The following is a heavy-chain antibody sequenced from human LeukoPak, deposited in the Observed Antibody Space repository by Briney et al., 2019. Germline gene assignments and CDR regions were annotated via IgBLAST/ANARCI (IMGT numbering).Heavy chain of an antibody. D-gene: IGHD6-6*01. V-gene: IGHV3-66*01. CDR3: ARDSLRIAARPGWFDP. J-gene: IGHJ5*02. Sequence: GGSLRLSCAASGFTVSSNYMSWVRQAPGKGLEWVSVIYSGGSTYYADSVKGRFTISRDNSKNTLYLQMNSLRAEDTAVYYCARDSLRIAARPGWFDPWGQGTLVTVSS. CDR1: GFTVSSNY. CDR2: IYSGGST.